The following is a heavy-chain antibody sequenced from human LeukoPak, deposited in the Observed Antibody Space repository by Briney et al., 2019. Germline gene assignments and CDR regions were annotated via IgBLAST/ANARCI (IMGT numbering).Heavy chain of an antibody. CDR3: ASVGYCGDDCYSAHFDY. Sequence: GGSLRLSCAASGFTFSSYEMNWVRQAPGKGLEWVSYISSSGSTIYYADSVKGRFTISRDNAKNSLYLQMNSLRAEDTAVYYCASVGYCGDDCYSAHFDYWGQGTLVTVSS. V-gene: IGHV3-48*03. CDR1: GFTFSSYE. CDR2: ISSSGSTI. J-gene: IGHJ4*02. D-gene: IGHD2-21*02.